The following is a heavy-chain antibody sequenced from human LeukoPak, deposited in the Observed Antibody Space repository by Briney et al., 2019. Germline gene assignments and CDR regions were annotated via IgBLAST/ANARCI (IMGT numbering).Heavy chain of an antibody. V-gene: IGHV3-21*01. CDR1: GFTFSSYS. J-gene: IGHJ4*02. CDR2: ISSSSSYI. Sequence: PGGSLRLSCAASGFTFSSYSMNWVRQAPGKGLGWVSSISSSSSYIYYADSVKGRFTISRDNAKNSLYRKMNSLRAEDTAVYYCARDRDVYNDFVYWGQGTLVTVCS. D-gene: IGHD5-24*01. CDR3: ARDRDVYNDFVY.